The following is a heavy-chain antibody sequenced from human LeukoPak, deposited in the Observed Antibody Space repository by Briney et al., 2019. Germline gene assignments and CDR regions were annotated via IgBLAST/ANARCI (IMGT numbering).Heavy chain of an antibody. CDR3: ARGGSSSWSPIDY. V-gene: IGHV3-64*02. J-gene: IGHJ4*02. CDR1: GFTFSSYA. D-gene: IGHD6-13*01. CDR2: ISSNGGST. Sequence: GGSLRLSCAASGFTFSSYAMHWVRQAPGKGLQYVSAISSNGGSTYYADSVKGTFTISRDNSKNTLYLQMGSLRGEDMAVYYCARGGSSSWSPIDYWGQGTLVTVSS.